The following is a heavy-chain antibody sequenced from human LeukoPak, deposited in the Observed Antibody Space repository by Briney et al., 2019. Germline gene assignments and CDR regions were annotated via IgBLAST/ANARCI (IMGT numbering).Heavy chain of an antibody. CDR2: VYYSGST. CDR3: ARVLDLSKRGLDAFDI. CDR1: GGSISSYF. Sequence: SETLSLTCTVSGGSISSYFWSWIRQPPGKGLEWIGYVYYSGSTNYNPSLRSRVTISVDTSKMQFSLKLSSATAADTAVYYCARVLDLSKRGLDAFDIWGQGTMVTVSS. J-gene: IGHJ3*02. D-gene: IGHD3-16*01. V-gene: IGHV4-59*01.